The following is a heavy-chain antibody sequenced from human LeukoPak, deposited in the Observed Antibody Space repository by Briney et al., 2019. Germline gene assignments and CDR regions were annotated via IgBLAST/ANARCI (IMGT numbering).Heavy chain of an antibody. Sequence: MPSETLSLACTVSSGSISSGGYWWSWIRQHPGEGLEWIGDSYYSGSTDYNPSLRSRVTISVDTAKNQFSLKLSSLNAADTAVYYCARVRAGYYYGSGTPGPYYYYGMDVWGQGTTVTVSS. CDR1: SGSISSGGYW. V-gene: IGHV4-31*03. D-gene: IGHD3-10*01. CDR3: ARVRAGYYYGSGTPGPYYYYGMDV. J-gene: IGHJ6*02. CDR2: SYYSGST.